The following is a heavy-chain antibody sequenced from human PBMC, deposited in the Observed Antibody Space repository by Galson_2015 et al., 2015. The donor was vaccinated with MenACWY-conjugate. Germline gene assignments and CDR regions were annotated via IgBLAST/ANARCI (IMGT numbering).Heavy chain of an antibody. J-gene: IGHJ5*02. D-gene: IGHD3-9*01. Sequence: SLRLSCAASGFAISGYWMGWVRQAPGKGLEGVVTIKQDGSEKNYVDSVKGRFTISRDNAKNSLYLEVNSLRAEDTAVYYCARGRITIGPWGQGTLVTVSS. CDR2: IKQDGSEK. CDR3: ARGRITIGP. V-gene: IGHV3-7*03. CDR1: GFAISGYW.